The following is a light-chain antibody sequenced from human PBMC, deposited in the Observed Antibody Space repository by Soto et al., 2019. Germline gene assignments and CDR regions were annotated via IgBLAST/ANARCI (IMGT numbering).Light chain of an antibody. V-gene: IGKV3D-20*02. CDR2: GAS. CDR3: QQRHMWPIT. J-gene: IGKJ5*01. Sequence: ENVLTQSPGTLSLSPVEMATLSCRASQTVSGSYVAWYQQKPGQTPRLLIYGASSRATGIPDRFSGSGSGTDFTLTISSLEPEDSAVYYCQQRHMWPITFGQGTLLEV. CDR1: QTVSGSY.